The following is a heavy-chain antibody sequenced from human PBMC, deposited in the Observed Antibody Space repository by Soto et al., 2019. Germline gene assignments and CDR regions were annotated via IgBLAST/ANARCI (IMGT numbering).Heavy chain of an antibody. V-gene: IGHV3-30*18. D-gene: IGHD2-21*02. J-gene: IGHJ2*01. CDR1: GFTFSSSGCG. CDR3: AKDWGVVTAIGRYFDL. CDR2: ISYDGSNK. Sequence: QVQLVESGGGVVQPGRSLRLSCAASGFTFSSSGCGMHWVRQAPGKGLEWVAVISYDGSNKYYADSVKGRFTISRDNSKNTVYLQMNSLRPEDTAVYYCAKDWGVVTAIGRYFDLWGRGTLVTVSS.